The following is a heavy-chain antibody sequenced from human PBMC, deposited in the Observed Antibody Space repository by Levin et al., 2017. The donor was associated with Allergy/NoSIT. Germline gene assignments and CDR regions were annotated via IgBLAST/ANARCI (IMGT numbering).Heavy chain of an antibody. Sequence: GESLKISCAASGFCFSDSYMTWIRQAPGKGLEWVSYISSRGSYANYADSVKGRFTISRDNAKNSLSLQMKSLRGEDTAVYYCARTVGSGDCSGGSCSNWFDPWGQGTLVTVSS. CDR1: GFCFSDSY. V-gene: IGHV3-11*03. J-gene: IGHJ5*02. CDR3: ARTVGSGDCSGGSCSNWFDP. CDR2: ISSRGSYA. D-gene: IGHD2-15*01.